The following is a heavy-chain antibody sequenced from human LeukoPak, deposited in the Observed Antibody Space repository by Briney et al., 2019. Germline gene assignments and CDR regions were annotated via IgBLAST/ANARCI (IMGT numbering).Heavy chain of an antibody. D-gene: IGHD3-10*01. V-gene: IGHV1-2*04. J-gene: IGHJ6*04. Sequence: ASVNVSCKASGYTFTGYYLHWIRQAPGQGPEWMGRINPNTGGTNYAQKFQGWVTMTRDTSIGTAYLDLGNLKSDATAVYYCARDAGIWFGEANYGVDVWGKGTTVTVSS. CDR1: GYTFTGYY. CDR3: ARDAGIWFGEANYGVDV. CDR2: INPNTGGT.